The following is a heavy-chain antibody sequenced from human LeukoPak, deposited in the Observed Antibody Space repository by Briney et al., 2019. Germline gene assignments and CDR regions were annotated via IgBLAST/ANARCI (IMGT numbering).Heavy chain of an antibody. J-gene: IGHJ5*02. CDR2: INHSGST. D-gene: IGHD3-3*01. Sequence: PSETLSLTCAVYGGSFSGYYWSWIRQPPGKGLEWIGEINHSGSTNYNPSLKSRVTISVDTSKNQFSLKLSSVTAADTAVYYCATARSGYQNFWFDPWGQGTLVTVSS. CDR3: ATARSGYQNFWFDP. CDR1: GGSFSGYY. V-gene: IGHV4-34*01.